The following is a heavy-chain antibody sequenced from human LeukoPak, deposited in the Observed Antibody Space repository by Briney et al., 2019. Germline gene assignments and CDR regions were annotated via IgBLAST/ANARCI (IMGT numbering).Heavy chain of an antibody. V-gene: IGHV4-39*01. Sequence: SETLSLTCTVYGGSISSRSYYWGWIRQPPGKGLEWPGSIYYSGSTYYYPSRKSRVTICVDTSKNQFSLKLSSVTAADTAVYYCARQRGTVTTIENWFDPWGQGTLVTVSS. CDR1: GGSISSRSYY. CDR2: IYYSGST. D-gene: IGHD4-17*01. CDR3: ARQRGTVTTIENWFDP. J-gene: IGHJ5*02.